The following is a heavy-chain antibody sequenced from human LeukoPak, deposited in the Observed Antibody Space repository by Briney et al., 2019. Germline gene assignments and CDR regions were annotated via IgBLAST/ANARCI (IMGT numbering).Heavy chain of an antibody. CDR3: GRAGYSYGLHFDY. Sequence: SETLSLTCTVSGGSISSYYWSWIRQPPGKGLEWVGYIYYSGSNKYNPSLKSRFTISVDTSENQFPLKLSSVTAADTAVYYCGRAGYSYGLHFDYWGQGTLVTVSS. V-gene: IGHV4-59*01. CDR1: GGSISSYY. CDR2: IYYSGSN. J-gene: IGHJ4*02. D-gene: IGHD5-18*01.